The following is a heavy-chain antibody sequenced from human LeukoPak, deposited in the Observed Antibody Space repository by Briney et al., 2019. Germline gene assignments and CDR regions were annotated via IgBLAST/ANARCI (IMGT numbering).Heavy chain of an antibody. Sequence: GGSLRLSXAASGFTFSSYAMSWVRHAPGKGLEWVSAISGSGGSTYYADSVKGRFTISRDNFKNALYLKMNSLRAEDTAVYYCAKDFGGYVMNWFDPWGQGTLVTVSS. CDR3: AKDFGGYVMNWFDP. D-gene: IGHD5-12*01. V-gene: IGHV3-23*01. J-gene: IGHJ5*02. CDR2: ISGSGGST. CDR1: GFTFSSYA.